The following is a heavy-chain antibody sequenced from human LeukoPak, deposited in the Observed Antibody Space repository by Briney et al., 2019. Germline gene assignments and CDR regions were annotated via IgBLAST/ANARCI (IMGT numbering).Heavy chain of an antibody. D-gene: IGHD3-22*01. V-gene: IGHV4-59*01. CDR3: ARCDSSGYYEFDY. CDR1: GGSISSYY. CDR2: IYYSGST. J-gene: IGHJ4*02. Sequence: PSETLSLTCTVSGGSISSYYWSWIRQPPGKGLKWIGYIYYSGSTNYNPSLKSRVTISVDTSKNQFSLKLSSVTAAGTAVYYCARCDSSGYYEFDYWGQGTLVTVSS.